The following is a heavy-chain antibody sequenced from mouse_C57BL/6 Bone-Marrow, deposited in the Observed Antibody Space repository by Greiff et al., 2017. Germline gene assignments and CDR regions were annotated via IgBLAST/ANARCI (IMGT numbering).Heavy chain of an antibody. Sequence: QVQLQQPGAELVKPGASVQLSCKASGYTFTSYWMHWVKQRPGQGLEWIGMIHPNSGSTNSNEKFKSKATLTVDKSSSTAYMQLSSLTSEDSAVYYCARDDGYYVWYFDVWGTGTTVTVSS. D-gene: IGHD2-3*01. CDR2: IHPNSGST. J-gene: IGHJ1*03. CDR1: GYTFTSYW. V-gene: IGHV1-64*01. CDR3: ARDDGYYVWYFDV.